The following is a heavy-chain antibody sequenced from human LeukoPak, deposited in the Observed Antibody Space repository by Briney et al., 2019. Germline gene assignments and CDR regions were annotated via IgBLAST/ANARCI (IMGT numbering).Heavy chain of an antibody. V-gene: IGHV4-59*01. CDR2: IYYSGST. J-gene: IGHJ4*02. Sequence: SETLSLTCTVSGGSISNYYWNWIRQPPGQGLEWIGHIYYSGSTNYNPSLKSRVSMSVDTSKNQFSLKLSSVTAADTAMYYCARVSGYDWESFYDYWGQGSLVTVSS. CDR3: ARVSGYDWESFYDY. D-gene: IGHD5-12*01. CDR1: GGSISNYY.